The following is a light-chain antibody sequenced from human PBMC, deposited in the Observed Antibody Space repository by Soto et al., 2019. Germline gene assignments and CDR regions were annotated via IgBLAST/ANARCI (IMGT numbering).Light chain of an antibody. CDR1: RSLSSN. CDR3: QQYGSSPIT. CDR2: DAS. Sequence: EVMMTQSPDTLSVSPGETATLSCRASRSLSSNLAWYQQKPGQAPRLLIYDASTRATGIPGRFSGSGSGTEFSLTISSLEPEDFAVYYCQQYGSSPITFGQGTKVDIK. J-gene: IGKJ1*01. V-gene: IGKV3-15*01.